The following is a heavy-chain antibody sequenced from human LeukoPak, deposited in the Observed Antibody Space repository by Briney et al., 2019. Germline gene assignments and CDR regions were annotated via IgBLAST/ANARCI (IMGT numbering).Heavy chain of an antibody. Sequence: ASVKVSCKAPGYTFTDYYIHWVRQAPGQGLEWMGWINPNSGGTNYAQKFQGRVTMTRDTSISTAYMELSRLRSDDTAVYYCARDRAVATIGGVDYWGQGTLVTVSS. D-gene: IGHD5-12*01. CDR1: GYTFTDYY. J-gene: IGHJ4*02. CDR2: INPNSGGT. CDR3: ARDRAVATIGGVDY. V-gene: IGHV1-2*02.